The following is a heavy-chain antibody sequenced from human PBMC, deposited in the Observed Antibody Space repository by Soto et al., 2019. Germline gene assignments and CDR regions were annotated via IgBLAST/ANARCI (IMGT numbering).Heavy chain of an antibody. Sequence: EVQLVESGGGLVKPGGSLRLSCAASGFTFSSYSMNWVRQAPGKGLEWVSSISSSSSYIYYADSVKGRFTISRDNAKNALYLQMNRLRAEETAVYYCARDKARDYEFWSGYYPGLGYYYYGMDVWGQGTTVTVSS. V-gene: IGHV3-21*01. CDR1: GFTFSSYS. D-gene: IGHD3-3*01. CDR3: ARDKARDYEFWSGYYPGLGYYYYGMDV. CDR2: ISSSSSYI. J-gene: IGHJ6*02.